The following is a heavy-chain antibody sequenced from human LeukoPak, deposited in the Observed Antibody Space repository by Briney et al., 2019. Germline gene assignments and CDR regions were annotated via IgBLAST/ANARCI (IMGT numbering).Heavy chain of an antibody. CDR1: GYSISSGFY. CDR2: IYHSGNT. Sequence: KPSETLSLTCTVSGYSISSGFYWGWIRQPPGKGLEWIGSIYHSGNTYYNPSLKSRVTISADTSKNQFSLRLSSVTAADTAVYYCARDLIAVSLYYFDYWGQGTQVTVSS. J-gene: IGHJ4*02. V-gene: IGHV4-38-2*02. D-gene: IGHD6-19*01. CDR3: ARDLIAVSLYYFDY.